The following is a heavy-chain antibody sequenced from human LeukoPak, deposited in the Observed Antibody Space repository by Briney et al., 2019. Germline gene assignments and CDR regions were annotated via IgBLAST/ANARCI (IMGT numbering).Heavy chain of an antibody. CDR2: ISVSGGST. V-gene: IGHV3-23*01. Sequence: GGSLRLSCAASGFTFSSYAMSWVRQAPGKGLEWVSAISVSGGSTYYADSVKGRFTISRDNSKNTLYLQMNSLRAEDTAVYYCVEGSCYLNYWGQGTLVTVSS. CDR3: VEGSCYLNY. J-gene: IGHJ4*02. CDR1: GFTFSSYA. D-gene: IGHD3-22*01.